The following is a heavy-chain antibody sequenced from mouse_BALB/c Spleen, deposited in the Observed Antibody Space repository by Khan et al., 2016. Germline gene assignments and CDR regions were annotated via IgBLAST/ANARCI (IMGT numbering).Heavy chain of an antibody. CDR2: IYPGSGNT. CDR3: ARSVYYGSYFDY. J-gene: IGHJ2*01. Sequence: VQLQESGAELARPGASVKLSCKASGYTFTDYYINWVKQRTGQGLEWIGEIYPGSGNTYYNEKFKGKATLTADKSSSTAYMQLSSLTSEDSAVXSCARSVYYGSYFDYWGQGTTLTVSS. CDR1: GYTFTDYY. V-gene: IGHV1-77*01. D-gene: IGHD2-2*01.